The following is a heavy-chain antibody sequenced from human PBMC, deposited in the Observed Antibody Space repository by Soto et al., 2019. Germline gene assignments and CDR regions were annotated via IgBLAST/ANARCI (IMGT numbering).Heavy chain of an antibody. CDR2: INPSGGST. CDR3: ARASKTIFGVALFDY. Sequence: ASVKVSCKASGYTFTSYYMHWVRQTPGQGLEWMGIINPSGGSTSYAQKFQGRVTMTRDTSTSTVYMELSSLRSEDTAVYFCARASKTIFGVALFDYWGQGTLVTVSS. D-gene: IGHD3-3*01. V-gene: IGHV1-46*01. J-gene: IGHJ4*02. CDR1: GYTFTSYY.